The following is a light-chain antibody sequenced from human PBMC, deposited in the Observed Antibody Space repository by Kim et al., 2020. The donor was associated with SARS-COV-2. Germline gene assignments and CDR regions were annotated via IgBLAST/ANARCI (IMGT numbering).Light chain of an antibody. Sequence: QTVVTQEPSFSVSPGETVTLTCGLTSGAVSTRNYASWYQHTPGQTPRTLIYSTYTRSSGVPDRFSGSILGTKAALTITGAQADDETDYYCALYVGSGSWVFGGGTQLTVL. CDR1: SGAVSTRNY. V-gene: IGLV8-61*01. CDR3: ALYVGSGSWV. J-gene: IGLJ3*02. CDR2: STY.